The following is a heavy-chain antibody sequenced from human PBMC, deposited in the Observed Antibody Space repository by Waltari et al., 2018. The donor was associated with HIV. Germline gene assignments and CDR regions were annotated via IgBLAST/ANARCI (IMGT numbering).Heavy chain of an antibody. D-gene: IGHD6-19*01. J-gene: IGHJ4*02. V-gene: IGHV3-7*01. CDR1: GFTFSNFW. Sequence: QLVESGGGLVQPGGSLRLSCAGSGFTFSNFWMSWVRQTPGKRMEWVANINQKVSLTSCVDTLKGRFTISRDNAKNSVFLQMDSLRGDDTAVYYCARGGGSNGWFYWGQGTPVTVSS. CDR2: INQKVSLT. CDR3: ARGGGSNGWFY.